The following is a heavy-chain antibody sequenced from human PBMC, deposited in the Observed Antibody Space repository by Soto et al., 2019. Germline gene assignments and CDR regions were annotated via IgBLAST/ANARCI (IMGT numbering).Heavy chain of an antibody. CDR1: GYTFTSYA. D-gene: IGHD1-26*01. J-gene: IGHJ4*02. Sequence: GASVKVSCTASGYTFTSYAMHWVRQAPGQRLEWMGWINAGNGNTKYSQKFQGRVTITRDTSASTAYMELSSLRSEDTAVYYCGRVLGGSYLFDYWGQGTLVTVSS. CDR3: GRVLGGSYLFDY. CDR2: INAGNGNT. V-gene: IGHV1-3*01.